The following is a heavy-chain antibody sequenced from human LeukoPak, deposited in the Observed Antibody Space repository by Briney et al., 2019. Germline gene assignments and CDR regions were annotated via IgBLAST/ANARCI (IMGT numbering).Heavy chain of an antibody. V-gene: IGHV4-38-2*02. D-gene: IGHD3-10*01. CDR3: TKGRGI. J-gene: IGHJ4*02. CDR2: MYHSGST. Sequence: PSETLSLTCNVSGYSISSDYSWGWIRQPPGKGLEWIGDMYHSGSTYYNPSLKSRVTISVDTSKNQFSLKLSSVTAADTAIYYCTKGRGIWGQGTLVTVSS. CDR1: GYSISSDYS.